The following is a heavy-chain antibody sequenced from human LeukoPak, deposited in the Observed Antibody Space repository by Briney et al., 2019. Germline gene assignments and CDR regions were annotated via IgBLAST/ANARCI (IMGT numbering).Heavy chain of an antibody. D-gene: IGHD3-16*02. J-gene: IGHJ4*02. CDR1: GASITTYY. CDR2: IHSSGSA. V-gene: IGHV4-59*12. CDR3: ARGRYKYPFDY. Sequence: KSSETLSLTCTVSGASITTYYWSWIRQPPGKGLEYIGQIHSSGSANYNPSLKSRVAMSLDASKNQFSLKLSSVTAADTAVYYCARGRYKYPFDYWGQGTLVTVSS.